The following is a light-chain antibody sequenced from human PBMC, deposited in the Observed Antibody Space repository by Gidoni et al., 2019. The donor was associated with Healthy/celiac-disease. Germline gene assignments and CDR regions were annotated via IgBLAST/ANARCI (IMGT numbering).Light chain of an antibody. Sequence: DIQMTQSPSSLSASVGDRVTITCRASQSISSYLNWYQQKPGKAPKLLIYAASSLQSGVPSMFSGSGSGTDFALTISSLQPEDFATYYCQQSYSTPETFXXXTKVEIK. CDR3: QQSYSTPET. J-gene: IGKJ1*01. V-gene: IGKV1-39*01. CDR1: QSISSY. CDR2: AAS.